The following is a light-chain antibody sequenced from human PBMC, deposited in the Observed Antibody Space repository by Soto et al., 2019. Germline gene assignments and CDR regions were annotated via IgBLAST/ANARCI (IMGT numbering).Light chain of an antibody. CDR3: QQYGSSQWT. CDR2: GAS. Sequence: EIVLTQSPGTLSLSPGERATLSCRASQSVSSSYLAWYQQKPGQAPRLLIYGASSRATGIPDRFSGSGSGTDFTLTISRLEPEDVAVYYCQQYGSSQWTFGQGTKVDI. J-gene: IGKJ1*01. CDR1: QSVSSSY. V-gene: IGKV3-20*01.